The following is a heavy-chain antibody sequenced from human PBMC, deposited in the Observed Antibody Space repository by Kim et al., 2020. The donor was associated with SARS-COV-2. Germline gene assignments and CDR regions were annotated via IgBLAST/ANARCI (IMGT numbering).Heavy chain of an antibody. Sequence: LSLTCAAPGFTFSSYAMSWVRQAPGKGQEWVSGISGTGGSTNYADSVKGRFTISRDNSKKTLYLQMNSLRAEDTAVYYCAKSSGHYYYYGMDVWGQGTTVTVSS. J-gene: IGHJ6*02. V-gene: IGHV3-23*01. CDR2: ISGTGGST. CDR1: GFTFSSYA. CDR3: AKSSGHYYYYGMDV. D-gene: IGHD3-3*01.